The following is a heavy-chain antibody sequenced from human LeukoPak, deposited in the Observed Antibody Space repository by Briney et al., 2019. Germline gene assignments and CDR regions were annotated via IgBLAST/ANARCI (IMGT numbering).Heavy chain of an antibody. CDR2: IWYDGSNK. V-gene: IGHV3-33*01. CDR3: AREGPRGNSQFDY. J-gene: IGHJ4*02. Sequence: QPGGSLRLSCAASGFTFSSYGMHRVRQAPGKGLEWVALIWYDGSNKYYADSVKGRLTISRDNSKNTLYLQMNSLRAEDTAVYYCAREGPRGNSQFDYWGQGTLVTVSS. D-gene: IGHD2/OR15-2a*01. CDR1: GFTFSSYG.